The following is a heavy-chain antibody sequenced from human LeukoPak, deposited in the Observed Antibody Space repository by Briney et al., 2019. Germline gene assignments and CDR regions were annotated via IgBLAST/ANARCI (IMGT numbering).Heavy chain of an antibody. CDR1: GGSISSYY. V-gene: IGHV4-59*01. CDR2: IYYSGST. J-gene: IGHJ4*02. D-gene: IGHD5-24*01. CDR3: ARGTRDGYAY. Sequence: SETLSLTCTVSGGSISSYYWSWIRQPPGKGLEWIGYIYYSGSTNYNPSLKSRVTISVDTSKNQFSLKLSSVTAADTAVYYCARGTRDGYAYWGQGTLVTVSS.